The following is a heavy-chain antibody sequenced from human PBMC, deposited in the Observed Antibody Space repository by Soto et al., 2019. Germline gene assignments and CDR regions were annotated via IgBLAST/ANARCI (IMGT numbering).Heavy chain of an antibody. CDR2: IYYSGST. D-gene: IGHD5-18*01. CDR1: GGSISSGGYY. Sequence: QVQLQESGPGLVKPSQTLSLTCTVSGGSISSGGYYWSWIRQHPGKALEWIGYIYYSGSTYYNPSLKSRVTISVDTSRNQFSLKLSSVTAADTAVYYCARDWGRGYGYVGYFDYWGQVTLVTVSS. CDR3: ARDWGRGYGYVGYFDY. V-gene: IGHV4-31*03. J-gene: IGHJ4*02.